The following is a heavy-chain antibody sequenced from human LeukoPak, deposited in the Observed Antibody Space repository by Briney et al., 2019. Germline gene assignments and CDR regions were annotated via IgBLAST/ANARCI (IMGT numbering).Heavy chain of an antibody. CDR3: AEDRVVVRYFDWLNDFDY. J-gene: IGHJ4*02. V-gene: IGHV3-23*01. D-gene: IGHD3-9*01. CDR1: GFTFSSYA. Sequence: GGSLRLSCAASGFTFSSYAMTWVRQAPGKGLEWVSTISSSDYTTYYADSVKGRFTISRDNSKNTLYLQMNSLRAEDTAVYYCAEDRVVVRYFDWLNDFDYWGQGTLVTVSS. CDR2: ISSSDYTT.